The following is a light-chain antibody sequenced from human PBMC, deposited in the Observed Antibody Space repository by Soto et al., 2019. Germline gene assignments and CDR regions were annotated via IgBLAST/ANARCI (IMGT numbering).Light chain of an antibody. J-gene: IGLJ1*01. CDR1: NIGSKG. CDR2: DDR. CDR3: QVWDSSSEYV. Sequence: SYELTQPPSVSVAPGQTARIPCGGSNIGSKGVHWYQQKPGLAPVLVVFDDRDRPSGIPERFSGSNSGNTATLTISRVEAGDEADNYCQVWDSSSEYVFGSGTKLTVL. V-gene: IGLV3-21*02.